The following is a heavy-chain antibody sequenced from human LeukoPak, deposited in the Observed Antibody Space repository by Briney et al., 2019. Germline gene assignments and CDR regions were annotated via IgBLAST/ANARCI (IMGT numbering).Heavy chain of an antibody. CDR1: GGSFSGYY. D-gene: IGHD3-10*01. Sequence: PSETLSLTCAVYGGSFSGYYWTWIRQPPGKGLEWIGEINHSGSTNYNPSLKSRVTISVDTSKNQFSLKLKSVTAADTAVYYCARRWGWFGESKPHSYYYMDVWGKGTTVTISS. CDR2: INHSGST. J-gene: IGHJ6*03. CDR3: ARRWGWFGESKPHSYYYMDV. V-gene: IGHV4-34*01.